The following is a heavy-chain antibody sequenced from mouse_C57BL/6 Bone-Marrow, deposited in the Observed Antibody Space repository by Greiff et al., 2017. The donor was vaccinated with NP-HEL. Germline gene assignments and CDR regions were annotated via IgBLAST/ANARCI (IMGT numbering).Heavy chain of an antibody. V-gene: IGHV5-9*01. CDR1: GFTFSSYT. J-gene: IGHJ2*01. CDR3: ARQEITTLFDY. CDR2: LSGGGGNT. Sequence: EVKLVESGGGLVKPGGSLKLSCAASGFTFSSYTMSWVRQTPEKRLEWVATLSGGGGNTYYPDSVKGRFTISRDNAKYTLYLQMSSLRSEDTALYYCARQEITTLFDYWGQGTTLTVSS. D-gene: IGHD2-4*01.